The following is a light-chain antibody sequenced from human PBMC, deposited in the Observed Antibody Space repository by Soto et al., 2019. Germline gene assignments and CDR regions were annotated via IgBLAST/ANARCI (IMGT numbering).Light chain of an antibody. Sequence: EIVMTQSPATLSVSPGERVTLSCRASQGVGSTLAWYRQQPGQAPRLVIYASSIRASDFPARFSGSGSGTEFTLTISSLQSEDFAVYYCQQYDASLWTFGQGTKVDIK. CDR3: QQYDASLWT. CDR1: QGVGST. V-gene: IGKV3-15*01. J-gene: IGKJ1*01. CDR2: ASS.